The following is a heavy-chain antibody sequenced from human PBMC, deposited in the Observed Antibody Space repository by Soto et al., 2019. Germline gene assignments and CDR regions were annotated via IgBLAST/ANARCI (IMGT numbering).Heavy chain of an antibody. Sequence: QVQLVQSGAEVKKPGSSVKVSCKASGDAFSNYIFDWVRQAPGQGLEWMGGIIPMFGTPKYAETFQDRVTISADVSTATAYMELTSLRFDDTAVYYCARGRDQPPVGLYSDSWGEGTRVTVSS. CDR1: GDAFSNYI. V-gene: IGHV1-69*01. D-gene: IGHD1-26*01. CDR3: ARGRDQPPVGLYSDS. J-gene: IGHJ4*02. CDR2: IIPMFGTP.